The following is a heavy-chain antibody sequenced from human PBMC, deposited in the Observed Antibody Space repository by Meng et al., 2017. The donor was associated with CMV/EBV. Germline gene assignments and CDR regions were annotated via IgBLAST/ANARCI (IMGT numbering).Heavy chain of an antibody. CDR1: GFTFSSYG. V-gene: IGHV3-30*02. J-gene: IGHJ3*02. CDR3: AKDPHRGVGAFMRMRMRNAFDI. D-gene: IGHD1-26*01. Sequence: GESLKISCAASGFTFSSYGMHWVRQAPGKGLEWVAFIRYDGSNKYYADSVKGRFTISRDNSKNTLYLQMNSLRAEDTAVYYCAKDPHRGVGAFMRMRMRNAFDIWGQGTMVTVSS. CDR2: IRYDGSNK.